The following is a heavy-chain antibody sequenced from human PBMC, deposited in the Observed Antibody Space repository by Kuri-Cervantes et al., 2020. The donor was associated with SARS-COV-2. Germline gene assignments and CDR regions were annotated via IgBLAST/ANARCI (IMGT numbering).Heavy chain of an antibody. CDR3: ARVAKTKRIYFYYYMDV. J-gene: IGHJ6*03. V-gene: IGHV4-61*05. D-gene: IGHD5-12*01. CDR2: IYYSGST. CDR1: GDSITSSTYY. Sequence: SETLSLTCTVSGDSITSSTYYWGWIRQSPEKGLEWIGYIYYSGSTNYNPSLKSRVTISVDTSKNQFSLKLSSVTAADTAVYYCARVAKTKRIYFYYYMDVWGKGTTVTVSS.